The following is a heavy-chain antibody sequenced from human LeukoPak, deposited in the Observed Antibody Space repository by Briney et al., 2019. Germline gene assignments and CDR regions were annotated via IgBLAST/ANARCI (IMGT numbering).Heavy chain of an antibody. J-gene: IGHJ5*02. CDR1: GFTFSSYW. CDR2: INSDGSST. Sequence: GGSLRLSCAAPGFTFSSYWMHWVRQAPGKGLVWVSRINSDGSSTSYADSVKGRFTISRDNAKNTLYLQMNSLRAEDTAVYYCAREEITMVRGVIFPWFDPWGQGTLVTVSS. CDR3: AREEITMVRGVIFPWFDP. V-gene: IGHV3-74*01. D-gene: IGHD3-10*01.